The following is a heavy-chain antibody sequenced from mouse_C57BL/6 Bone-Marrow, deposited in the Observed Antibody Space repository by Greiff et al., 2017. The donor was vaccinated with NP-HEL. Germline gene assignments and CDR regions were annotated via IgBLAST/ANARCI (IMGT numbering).Heavy chain of an antibody. J-gene: IGHJ2*01. D-gene: IGHD1-1*01. CDR3: ADLRTGYFDY. V-gene: IGHV1-19*01. CDR1: GYTFTDYY. Sequence: VHVKQSGPVLVKPGASVKMSCKASGYTFTDYYMNWVKQSHGKSLEWIGVINPYNGGTSYNQKFKGKATLTVDKSSSTAYMELNSLTSEDSAVYYCADLRTGYFDYWGQGTTLTVSS. CDR2: INPYNGGT.